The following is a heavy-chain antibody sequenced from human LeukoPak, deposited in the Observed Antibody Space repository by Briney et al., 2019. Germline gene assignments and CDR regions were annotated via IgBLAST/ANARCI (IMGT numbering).Heavy chain of an antibody. V-gene: IGHV4-59*01. D-gene: IGHD5-24*01. J-gene: IGHJ3*02. Sequence: PSETLSLTCTVSGGSISSYYWNWIRQPPGKGLEWIGYLYYSGSTNYNPSLKSRVTISVDTSKNQFSLKLSSVTAADTAVYYCAGRLWRRDGYNLSAFDIWVQGTMVTVSS. CDR3: AGRLWRRDGYNLSAFDI. CDR2: LYYSGST. CDR1: GGSISSYY.